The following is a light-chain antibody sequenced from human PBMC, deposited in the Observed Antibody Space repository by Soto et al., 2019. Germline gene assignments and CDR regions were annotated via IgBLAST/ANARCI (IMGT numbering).Light chain of an antibody. CDR2: TAS. CDR1: QGISRY. J-gene: IGKJ5*01. V-gene: IGKV1-9*01. Sequence: IHLTQSPSFLSASVGHRVTITCRASQGISRYLAWYQQKQGTAPRLLISTASTLQTGVPSSFSGSGYGTEFSLTISSLQTEDFATYFCQQLHSYPFTFGQGTRLEIK. CDR3: QQLHSYPFT.